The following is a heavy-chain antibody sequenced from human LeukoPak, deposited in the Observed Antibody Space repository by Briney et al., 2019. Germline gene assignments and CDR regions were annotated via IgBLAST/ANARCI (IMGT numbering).Heavy chain of an antibody. V-gene: IGHV4-34*01. J-gene: IGHJ4*02. D-gene: IGHD3-10*01. CDR2: INHSGST. CDR1: GGSFSGYY. Sequence: SETLSLTCAVYGGSFSGYYWSWIRQPPGKGLEWIGEINHSGSTNYNPSLKSRVTISVDTSKNQFSLKLSSVTAADTAVYYCARGGGPRGRYLDYWGQGTLVTVSS. CDR3: ARGGGPRGRYLDY.